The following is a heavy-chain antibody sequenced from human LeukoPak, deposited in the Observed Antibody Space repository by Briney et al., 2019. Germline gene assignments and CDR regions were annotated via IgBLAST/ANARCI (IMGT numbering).Heavy chain of an antibody. CDR2: ISSSSSYI. V-gene: IGHV3-21*01. J-gene: IGHJ4*02. D-gene: IGHD3-22*01. CDR3: ARDVPQYYYDSSGHGGDY. CDR1: GFTFSSYS. Sequence: GGSLRLSCAASGFTFSSYSKNWVRQAPGKGLEWVSSISSSSSYIYYADSVKGRFTISRDNAKNSLYLQMNSLRAEDTAVYYCARDVPQYYYDSSGHGGDYWGQGTLVTVSS.